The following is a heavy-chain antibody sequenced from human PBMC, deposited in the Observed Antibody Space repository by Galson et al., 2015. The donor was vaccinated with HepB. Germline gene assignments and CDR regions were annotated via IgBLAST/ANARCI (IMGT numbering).Heavy chain of an antibody. V-gene: IGHV1-69*04. D-gene: IGHD3-3*01. CDR1: GGTFSSYA. CDR3: ARDPGPRIRFLEWNY. CDR2: IIPILGIA. J-gene: IGHJ4*02. Sequence: SVKVSCKASGGTFSSYAISWVRQAPGQGLEWMGRIIPILGIANYAQKFQGRATITADKSTSTAYMELSSLRSEDTAVYYCARDPGPRIRFLEWNYWGQGTLVTVSS.